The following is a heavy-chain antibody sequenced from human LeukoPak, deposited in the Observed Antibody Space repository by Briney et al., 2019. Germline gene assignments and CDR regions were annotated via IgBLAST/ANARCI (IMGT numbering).Heavy chain of an antibody. J-gene: IGHJ4*02. CDR3: ASIPGGGYSYGFLYFDY. CDR1: GFTFSSYA. V-gene: IGHV3-23*01. D-gene: IGHD5-18*01. Sequence: PGGSLRLSCAASGFTFSSYAMSWVRQAPGKGLDWVSAISGSGGSTYYADSVKGRFTISRDNSKNTLYLQMNSLRAEDTAVYYCASIPGGGYSYGFLYFDYWGQGTLVTVSS. CDR2: ISGSGGST.